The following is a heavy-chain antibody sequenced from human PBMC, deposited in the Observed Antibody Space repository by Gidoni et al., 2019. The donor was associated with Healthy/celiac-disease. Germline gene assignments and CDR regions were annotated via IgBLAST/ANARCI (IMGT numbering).Heavy chain of an antibody. CDR1: GFTFSSYW. Sequence: EVQLVESGGGLVQLGGSLRLSCAASGFTFSSYWMSWVRQAPGKGLEWVANIKQDGSEKYYVDSVKGRFTISRDNAKNSLYLQMNSLRAEDTAVYYCAKDYDFWSGYLDYWGQGTLVTVSS. J-gene: IGHJ4*02. V-gene: IGHV3-7*03. CDR2: IKQDGSEK. D-gene: IGHD3-3*01. CDR3: AKDYDFWSGYLDY.